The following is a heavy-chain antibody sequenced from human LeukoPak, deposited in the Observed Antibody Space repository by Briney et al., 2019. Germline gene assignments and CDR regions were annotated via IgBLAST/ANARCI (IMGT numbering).Heavy chain of an antibody. CDR3: ARGGYDSSGYYDIYYFDY. Sequence: PSETLSLTYAVSGGSIRSGSYYWSWIRQPAGKGLEWIGRIYTSGSTNYNPSLKSRVTISVDTSKNQFSLKLSSVTAADTAVYYCARGGYDSSGYYDIYYFDYWGQGTLVTVSS. J-gene: IGHJ4*02. CDR1: GGSIRSGSYY. D-gene: IGHD3-22*01. CDR2: IYTSGST. V-gene: IGHV4-61*02.